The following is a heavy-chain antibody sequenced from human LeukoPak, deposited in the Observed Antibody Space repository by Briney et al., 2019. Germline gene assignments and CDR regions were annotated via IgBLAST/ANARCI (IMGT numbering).Heavy chain of an antibody. V-gene: IGHV4-38-2*02. J-gene: IGHJ4*02. Sequence: SETLSLTCTDSGYSISSGYYWGWIRQPPGKGLEWIGSIYHSGSTYYNPSLTSRVTISVDTSKNQFSLKLSSVTAADTAVYYCASTITVTTDYWGQGTLVTVSS. CDR1: GYSISSGYY. CDR2: IYHSGST. D-gene: IGHD4-17*01. CDR3: ASTITVTTDY.